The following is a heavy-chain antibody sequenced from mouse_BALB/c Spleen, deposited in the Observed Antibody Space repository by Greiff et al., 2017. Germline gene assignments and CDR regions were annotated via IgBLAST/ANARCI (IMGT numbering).Heavy chain of an antibody. CDR1: GFTFSSYT. CDR3: TTVDY. Sequence: EVMLVESGGGLVKPGGSLKLSCAASGFTFSSYTMSWVRQTPEKRLEWVATISSGGSYTYYPDSVKGRFTISRDNAKNTLYLQMSSLKSEDTAMYYCTTVDYWGQGTTLTVSS. CDR2: ISSGGSYT. J-gene: IGHJ2*01. V-gene: IGHV5-6-4*01.